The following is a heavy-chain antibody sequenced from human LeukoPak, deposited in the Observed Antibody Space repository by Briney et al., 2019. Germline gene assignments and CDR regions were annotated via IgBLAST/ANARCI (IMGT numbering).Heavy chain of an antibody. V-gene: IGHV4-34*01. Sequence: SSETLSLTCAVYGGSFSGYYWSWIRQPPGKGLEWIGEINHSGSTNYNPSLKSRVTISVDTSKNQFSLKLSSVTAADTAVYYCAKEARRGITMIVVRFDYWGQGTLVTVSS. CDR1: GGSFSGYY. D-gene: IGHD3-22*01. CDR3: AKEARRGITMIVVRFDY. CDR2: INHSGST. J-gene: IGHJ4*02.